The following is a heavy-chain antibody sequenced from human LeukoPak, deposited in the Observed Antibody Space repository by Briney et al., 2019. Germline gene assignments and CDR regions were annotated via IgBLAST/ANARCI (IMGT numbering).Heavy chain of an antibody. CDR3: AKTTAGNSSGRNPGWPADY. V-gene: IGHV3-23*01. CDR2: VSGSGGIT. D-gene: IGHD6-19*01. CDR1: GFTFNSYA. J-gene: IGHJ4*02. Sequence: GGSLRLSCAASGFTFNSYAMTWVRQAPGKGLEWVSHVSGSGGITYYADSVKGRFTIFRDNSKNTLYLQMDSLRAEDTAVYYCAKTTAGNSSGRNPGWPADYWGQGTLVTVSS.